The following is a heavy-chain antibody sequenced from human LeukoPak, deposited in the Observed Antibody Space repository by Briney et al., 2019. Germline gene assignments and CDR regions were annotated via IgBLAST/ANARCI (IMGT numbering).Heavy chain of an antibody. V-gene: IGHV1-18*01. J-gene: IGHJ5*02. Sequence: ASVKVSCKASGYTFTSYGISWVRQAPGQGLEWMGWISAYNGNTNYAQKLQGRVTMTTDTSTSTAYMELRSLRSDDTAVYYCARWGAPSSGGSPSGHNWFDPWGQGTLVTVSS. CDR3: ARWGAPSSGGSPSGHNWFDP. D-gene: IGHD2-15*01. CDR2: ISAYNGNT. CDR1: GYTFTSYG.